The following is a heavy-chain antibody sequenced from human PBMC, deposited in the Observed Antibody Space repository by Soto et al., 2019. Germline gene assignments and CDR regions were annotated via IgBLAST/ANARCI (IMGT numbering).Heavy chain of an antibody. Sequence: QGQLQQWGAGLLKPSETLSLTCAVYGGSFSDYYWSWIRQPPGKGLEWIGEINHSGSTNYNPSLKSRVTISVDTSKNQFSLKLSSVTAADTAVYYCAREGRYYASGRFWWFDPWGQGTLVTVSS. J-gene: IGHJ5*02. V-gene: IGHV4-34*01. CDR1: GGSFSDYY. CDR2: INHSGST. D-gene: IGHD3-10*01. CDR3: AREGRYYASGRFWWFDP.